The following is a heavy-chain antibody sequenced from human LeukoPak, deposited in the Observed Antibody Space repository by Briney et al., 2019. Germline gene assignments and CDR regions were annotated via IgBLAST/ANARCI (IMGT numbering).Heavy chain of an antibody. CDR1: GFTFDDYA. CDR2: ISWNSGSI. V-gene: IGHV3-9*01. D-gene: IGHD5-18*01. Sequence: PGRSLRLSCAASGFTFDDYAMHWVRQAPGKGLEWVSGISWNSGSIGYADSVKGRFTISRDSAKDSLYLQMNSLRAEDTALYYCAKDMGYSYGYLDYYYGMDVWGQGTTVTVSS. CDR3: AKDMGYSYGYLDYYYGMDV. J-gene: IGHJ6*02.